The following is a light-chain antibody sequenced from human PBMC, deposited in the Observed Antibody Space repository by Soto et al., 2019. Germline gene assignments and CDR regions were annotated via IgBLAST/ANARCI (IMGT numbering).Light chain of an antibody. J-gene: IGLJ3*02. V-gene: IGLV1-44*01. CDR1: TSNIGTNH. CDR2: ATD. Sequence: QSVLTQPPSAAGTPGQRVIISCSGSTSNIGTNHVNWYQQFPGTAPKLLIFATDRRPSGVPARFSGSKSGTSASLAISGLQSEDEADYYCASWDESQSGFGLFGGGTKLTVL. CDR3: ASWDESQSGFGL.